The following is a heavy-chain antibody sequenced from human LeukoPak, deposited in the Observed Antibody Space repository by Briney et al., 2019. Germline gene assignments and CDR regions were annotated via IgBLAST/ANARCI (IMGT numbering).Heavy chain of an antibody. V-gene: IGHV4-61*01. CDR3: ARGQPYCSGGSCYLTPRWFDP. CDR2: IYYSGST. J-gene: IGHJ5*02. Sequence: SETLSLTCTVSGGSISSSSYYWSWIRQPPGKGLEWIGYIYYSGSTNYNPSLKSRVTISVDTSKNQFSLKLSSVTAADTAVYYCARGQPYCSGGSCYLTPRWFDPWGQGTLVTVSS. D-gene: IGHD2-15*01. CDR1: GGSISSSSYY.